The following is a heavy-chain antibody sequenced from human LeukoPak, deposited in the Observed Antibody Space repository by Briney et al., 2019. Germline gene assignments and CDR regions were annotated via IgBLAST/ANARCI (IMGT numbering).Heavy chain of an antibody. CDR3: ARGAGTMVRGVIIRY. CDR2: TNPNSGGT. J-gene: IGHJ4*02. V-gene: IGHV1-2*02. Sequence: ASVKVSCKASGYTFTGYYMHWVRQAPGQGLEWMGWTNPNSGGTNYAQKFQGRVTMTRDTSISTAYMELSRLRSDDTAVYYCARGAGTMVRGVIIRYWGQGTLVTVSS. D-gene: IGHD3-10*01. CDR1: GYTFTGYY.